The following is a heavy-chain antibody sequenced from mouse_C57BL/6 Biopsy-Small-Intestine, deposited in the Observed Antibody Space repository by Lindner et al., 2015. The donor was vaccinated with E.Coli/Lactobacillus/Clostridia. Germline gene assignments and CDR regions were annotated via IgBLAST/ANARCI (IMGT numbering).Heavy chain of an antibody. J-gene: IGHJ2*01. CDR1: DYSFSGYN. Sequence: QLQESGPELVKPGASVKISCKASDYSFSGYNMHWVKQSHGKSLEWIGNINPYYGTTTYNQKFKGKATLTVDTSSSSAYMQLNSLTSEDSAVYYCARDYYDGSPDYWGQGTTLTVSS. V-gene: IGHV1-39*01. CDR2: INPYYGTT. CDR3: ARDYYDGSPDY. D-gene: IGHD1-1*01.